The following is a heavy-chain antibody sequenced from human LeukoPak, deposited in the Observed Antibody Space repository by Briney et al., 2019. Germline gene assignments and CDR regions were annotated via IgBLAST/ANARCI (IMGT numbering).Heavy chain of an antibody. D-gene: IGHD3-10*01. J-gene: IGHJ3*02. Sequence: GGSLRLSCAASGFTFDDYAMHWVRQAPGKGLEWVSGISWNSGSIGYADSVKGRFTISRDNAKNSLYLQMNSLRAEDTALYYCAKDKRRYYGSGSSQGAFDIWGQGTMVTVS. CDR1: GFTFDDYA. CDR2: ISWNSGSI. CDR3: AKDKRRYYGSGSSQGAFDI. V-gene: IGHV3-9*01.